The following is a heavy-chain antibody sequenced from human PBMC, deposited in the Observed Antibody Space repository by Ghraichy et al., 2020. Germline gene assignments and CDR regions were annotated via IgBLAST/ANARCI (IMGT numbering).Heavy chain of an antibody. Sequence: SETLSLTCAVYGGSFSGYYWSWIRQPPGKGLEWIGEINHSGSTNYNPSLKSRVTISVDTSKNQFSLKLSSVTAADTAVYYFATITNHYFDSSGSEADYWGQGTLVTVSS. CDR3: ATITNHYFDSSGSEADY. V-gene: IGHV4-34*01. CDR1: GGSFSGYY. CDR2: INHSGST. D-gene: IGHD3-22*01. J-gene: IGHJ4*02.